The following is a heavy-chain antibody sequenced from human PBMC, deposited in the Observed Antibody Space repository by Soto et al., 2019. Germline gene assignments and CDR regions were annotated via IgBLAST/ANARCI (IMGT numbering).Heavy chain of an antibody. CDR1: GFTFSSYA. CDR3: AKDPSDYDFWSGYYYLASGY. V-gene: IGHV3-23*01. D-gene: IGHD3-3*01. Sequence: GGSLRLSCAASGFTFSSYAMGWVRQAPGKGLEWVSAISGSGGSTYYADSVKGRFTISRDNSKNTLYLQMNSLRAEDTAVYYCAKDPSDYDFWSGYYYLASGYWGQGTLVTVSS. CDR2: ISGSGGST. J-gene: IGHJ4*02.